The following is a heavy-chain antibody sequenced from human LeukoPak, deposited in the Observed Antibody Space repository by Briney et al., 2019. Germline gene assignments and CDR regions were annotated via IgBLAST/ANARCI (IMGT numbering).Heavy chain of an antibody. J-gene: IGHJ6*03. D-gene: IGHD6-13*01. V-gene: IGHV3-23*01. CDR2: ISSLVGDT. CDR1: GFSFNNFA. Sequence: PGGSLRLSCTAAGFSFNNFAMSWVRQAPGKGLEWVSAISSLVGDTNYADSVKGRFIISRDNSKSTVSLQMNSLRVEDTAVDYCAKDRGSSWPPYAYYYMDVCGKGTTVTVSS. CDR3: AKDRGSSWPPYAYYYMDV.